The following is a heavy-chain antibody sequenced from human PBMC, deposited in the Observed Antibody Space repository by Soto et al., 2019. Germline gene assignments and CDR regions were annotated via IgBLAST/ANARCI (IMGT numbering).Heavy chain of an antibody. D-gene: IGHD2-2*01. J-gene: IGHJ4*02. CDR3: ATARAYIVEVPAALDY. CDR1: GYTFTGYY. V-gene: IGHV1-2*02. CDR2: INPNNGGT. Sequence: GASVKVSCKASGYTFTGYYIHWVRQAPGQGLEWMGWINPNNGGTKYAQKFQGRVTMTRDTSISTAYMELSRLRSDDTAVYYCATARAYIVEVPAALDYWGQGTMVTVSS.